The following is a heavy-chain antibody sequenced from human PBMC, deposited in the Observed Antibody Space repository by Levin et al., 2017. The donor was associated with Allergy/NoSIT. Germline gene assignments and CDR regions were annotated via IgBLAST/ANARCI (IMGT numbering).Heavy chain of an antibody. CDR3: ARDLPVGQGHHYGMAV. V-gene: IGHV1-69*04. Sequence: PGESLKISCKASGDTFSSYSINWVRQAPGQGLEWMGRTIPVLGMANYAQRFQGRVTLTADKSTSTAYMELSSLRSEDTAVYYCARDLPVGQGHHYGMAVWGQGTTVTVSS. CDR2: TIPVLGMA. J-gene: IGHJ6*02. CDR1: GDTFSSYS. D-gene: IGHD1-26*01.